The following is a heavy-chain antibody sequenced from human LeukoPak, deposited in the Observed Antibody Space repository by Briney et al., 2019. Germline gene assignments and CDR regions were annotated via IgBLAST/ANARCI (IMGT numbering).Heavy chain of an antibody. V-gene: IGHV1-46*01. J-gene: IGHJ4*02. CDR3: AISTVTKTGDFDY. D-gene: IGHD4-17*01. Sequence: ASVKVSCKASGYTFTSYYMHWLRQAPGQGLEWMGIINPSGGSTSYAQKFQGRVTMTRDTSTSTVYMELSSLRSEDTAVYYCAISTVTKTGDFDYWGQGTLVTVSS. CDR2: INPSGGST. CDR1: GYTFTSYY.